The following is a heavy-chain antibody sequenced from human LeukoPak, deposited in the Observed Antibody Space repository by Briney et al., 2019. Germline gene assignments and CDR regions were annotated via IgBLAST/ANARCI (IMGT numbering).Heavy chain of an antibody. CDR1: GYTFTSFG. D-gene: IGHD3-22*01. Sequence: ASVKVSCKTSGYTFTSFGISWVRQAPGQGLEWMGWINAYNGNTNYAQKLQGRVTMTTDTSTSTANMELRSLRSDDTAVYYCARDTYYYDSSGYYYNYYYGMDVWGQGTTVTVSS. V-gene: IGHV1-18*01. J-gene: IGHJ6*02. CDR3: ARDTYYYDSSGYYYNYYYGMDV. CDR2: INAYNGNT.